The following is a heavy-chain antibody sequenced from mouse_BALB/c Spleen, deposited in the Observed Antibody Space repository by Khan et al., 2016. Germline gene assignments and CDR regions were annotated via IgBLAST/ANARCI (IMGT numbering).Heavy chain of an antibody. CDR1: GFTFSNYW. V-gene: IGHV6-6*02. Sequence: EVKLVASGGGLVPPGGSMKLSCVASGFTFSNYWMNWVRQSPEKGLEWVAEIRLKSNNYATHYAESGKGRFTISRDDSKSSVYLQMNNLRAEDTGIYYCTSGNYYWGQGTTLTVSS. J-gene: IGHJ2*01. D-gene: IGHD2-1*01. CDR3: TSGNYY. CDR2: IRLKSNNYAT.